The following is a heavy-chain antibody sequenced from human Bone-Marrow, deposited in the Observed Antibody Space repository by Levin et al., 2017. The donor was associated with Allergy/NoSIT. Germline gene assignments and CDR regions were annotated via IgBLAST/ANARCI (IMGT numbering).Heavy chain of an antibody. J-gene: IGHJ2*01. D-gene: IGHD6-19*01. Sequence: GGSLRLSCSASGFSFTNYAMYWVRQAPGKGLEYVSAISSNGDTTYYADSVKGRFTISRDNSRTTLWLQMSSLSVEDSALYYCVKASVTGTWYFDLWGRGTLVTVSS. CDR1: GFSFTNYA. CDR2: ISSNGDTT. V-gene: IGHV3-64D*08. CDR3: VKASVTGTWYFDL.